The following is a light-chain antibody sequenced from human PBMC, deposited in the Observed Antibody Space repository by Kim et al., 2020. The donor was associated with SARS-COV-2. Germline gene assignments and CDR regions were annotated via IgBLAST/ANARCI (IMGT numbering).Light chain of an antibody. CDR2: GAS. CDR1: QSVLTN. Sequence: EIVMTQSPATLSVSPGERATLSCRASQSVLTNLAWYQQKPGQAPRLLIYGASTRATGIPASISGSGSGTEFTLTISSLQSEDFVIYYCQQYYNWPRTFGQGTKVEIK. V-gene: IGKV3-15*01. CDR3: QQYYNWPRT. J-gene: IGKJ1*01.